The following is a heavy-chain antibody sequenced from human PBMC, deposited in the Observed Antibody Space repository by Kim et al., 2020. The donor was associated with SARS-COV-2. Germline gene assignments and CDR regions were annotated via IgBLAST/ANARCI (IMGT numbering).Heavy chain of an antibody. Sequence: GGSLRLSCAASGFTFSSYAMHWVRQAPGKGLEWVAVISYDGSNKYYADSVKGRFTISRDNSKNTLYLQMNSLRAEDTAVYYCVLDTAMVLYYGMDVWGQGTPVTLSS. J-gene: IGHJ6*02. V-gene: IGHV3-30*04. CDR3: VLDTAMVLYYGMDV. D-gene: IGHD5-18*01. CDR2: ISYDGSNK. CDR1: GFTFSSYA.